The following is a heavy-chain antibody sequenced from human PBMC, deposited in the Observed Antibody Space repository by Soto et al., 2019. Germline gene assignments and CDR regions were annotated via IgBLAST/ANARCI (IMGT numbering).Heavy chain of an antibody. CDR1: GFPFSSYA. V-gene: IGHV3-23*01. CDR2: ISGSGGST. J-gene: IGHJ4*02. Sequence: GGSLRLSCAASGFPFSSYAMTWCRQAPWKGLEWVSLISGSGGSTYYADSVKGRFTISRDNSRDTLYLQMNSLRAEDTAVYYCAKVHGSGSYNNFPDYWGQGTLVTSPQ. CDR3: AKVHGSGSYNNFPDY. D-gene: IGHD3-10*01.